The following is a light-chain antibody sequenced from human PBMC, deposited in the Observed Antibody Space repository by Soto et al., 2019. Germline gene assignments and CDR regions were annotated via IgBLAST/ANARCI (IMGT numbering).Light chain of an antibody. J-gene: IGKJ5*01. V-gene: IGKV3-11*01. CDR2: DAS. CDR1: QSVSSY. CDR3: HHHNNRPPIT. Sequence: EIALTQSPVTLSLSAWARSPLSCRASQSVSSYLAWYQQKPRQAHRLLIYDASTRATGIAPRFSGCGSGTAFTLTTSSLEPEDFAVYYCHHHNNRPPITFGQGTRVDIK.